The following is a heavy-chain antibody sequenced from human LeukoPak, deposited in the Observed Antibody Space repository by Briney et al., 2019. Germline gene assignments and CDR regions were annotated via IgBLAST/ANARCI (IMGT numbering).Heavy chain of an antibody. CDR3: AAGPDYDIFTGYFDC. V-gene: IGHV4-39*01. J-gene: IGHJ4*02. Sequence: SETLSLTCTVSGGSITSSTDYWGWIRQPPGKGLEWIGSIYYSGSTYYSPSLKSRVTISVDSSKIQFSLKLTSMTAADTAVYFCAAGPDYDIFTGYFDCLGQGTLVTVSS. D-gene: IGHD3-9*01. CDR2: IYYSGST. CDR1: GGSITSSTDY.